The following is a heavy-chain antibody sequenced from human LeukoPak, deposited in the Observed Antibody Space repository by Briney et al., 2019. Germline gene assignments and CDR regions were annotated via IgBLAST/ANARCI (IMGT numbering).Heavy chain of an antibody. J-gene: IGHJ4*02. V-gene: IGHV3-21*01. D-gene: IGHD6-13*01. CDR1: GFTFSSYS. CDR3: VKRGSSWSFDY. Sequence: GGSLRLSCAASGFTFSSYSMNWVRQAPGKGLEWVSSISSSSSYIYYADSVKGRFTISRDNSKNTLFLQMSSLRAEDTAVYYCVKRGSSWSFDYWGQGTLVTVSS. CDR2: ISSSSSYI.